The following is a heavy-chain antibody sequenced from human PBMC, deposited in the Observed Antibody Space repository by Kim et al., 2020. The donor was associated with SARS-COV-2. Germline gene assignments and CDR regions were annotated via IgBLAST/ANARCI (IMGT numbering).Heavy chain of an antibody. CDR3: ARDLTTVVIPSGYYYGMDV. D-gene: IGHD4-17*01. J-gene: IGHJ6*02. Sequence: ASVKVSCKASGYTFTSYYMHWVRQAPGQGLEWMGIINPSGGSTSYAQKFQGRVTMTRDTSTSTVYMELSSLRSEDTAVYYCARDLTTVVIPSGYYYGMDVGGQGTRVSVSS. V-gene: IGHV1-46*01. CDR1: GYTFTSYY. CDR2: INPSGGST.